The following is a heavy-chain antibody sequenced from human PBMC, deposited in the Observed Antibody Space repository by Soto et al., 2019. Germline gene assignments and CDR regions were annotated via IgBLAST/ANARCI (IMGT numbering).Heavy chain of an antibody. D-gene: IGHD6-19*01. Sequence: QVQLQQAGPGLVKPSETLSLTCAVSGASINDNNWWSWVRQTPGKGLEWIGEVVHWGTTNYNPSLRSRVTISMDKPNNQISLTLSSVTAADSALYYCARHIGVTGTMGFDYWGQGTLVTVSS. CDR3: ARHIGVTGTMGFDY. J-gene: IGHJ4*02. CDR1: GASINDNNW. V-gene: IGHV4-4*02. CDR2: VVHWGTT.